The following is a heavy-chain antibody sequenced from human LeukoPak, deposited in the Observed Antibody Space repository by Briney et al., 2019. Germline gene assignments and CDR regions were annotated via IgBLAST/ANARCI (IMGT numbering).Heavy chain of an antibody. Sequence: ASAKVSCKTSGYAFTSYDINWVRQATGQGLEWTGWMNPNSGNTAYAPKFQGRVTMTRDTSISTAYMELSSLRSEDTAVYYCARGGTLVQGITVLYGMDVWGQGTTVTVSS. D-gene: IGHD3-10*01. CDR2: MNPNSGNT. CDR1: GYAFTSYD. J-gene: IGHJ6*02. V-gene: IGHV1-8*01. CDR3: ARGGTLVQGITVLYGMDV.